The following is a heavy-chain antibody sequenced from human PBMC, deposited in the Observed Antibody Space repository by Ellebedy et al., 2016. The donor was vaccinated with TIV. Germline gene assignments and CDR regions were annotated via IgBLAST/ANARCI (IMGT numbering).Heavy chain of an antibody. D-gene: IGHD6-19*01. CDR3: TRVREGRAVFEN. Sequence: GESLKISCAASGFTFSSYWMTWVRQAPGKGLKWVAKINQDGSDKYYVDSVKGRFTISRDNAKNSLYLQMNSLRAEETAVYYCTRVREGRAVFENWGQGTLVTVSS. CDR2: INQDGSDK. V-gene: IGHV3-7*03. J-gene: IGHJ4*02. CDR1: GFTFSSYW.